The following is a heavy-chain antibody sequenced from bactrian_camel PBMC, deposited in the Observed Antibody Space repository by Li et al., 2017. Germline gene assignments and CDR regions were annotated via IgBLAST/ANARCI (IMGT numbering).Heavy chain of an antibody. CDR1: GDTIGRYC. CDR3: AAASTDIALCFWTQSTFDH. D-gene: IGHD3*01. J-gene: IGHJ4*01. CDR2: VYIGVESTYNT. Sequence: HVQLVESGGGSVQTGGSLRLSCVASGDTIGRYCMAWFRQAPGKEREGVACVYIGVESTYNTYYADSVKGRFTISADNAKNTVYLEMNSLKPEDSAMYYCAAASTDIALCFWTQSTFDHWGQGTQVTVS. V-gene: IGHV3S34*01.